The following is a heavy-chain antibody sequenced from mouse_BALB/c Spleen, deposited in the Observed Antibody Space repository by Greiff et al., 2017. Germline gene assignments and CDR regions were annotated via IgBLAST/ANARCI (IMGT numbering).Heavy chain of an antibody. J-gene: IGHJ2*01. D-gene: IGHD3-3*01. Sequence: DVMLVESGGGLVKPGGSLKLSCAASGFTFSDYYMYWVRQTPEKRLEWVATISDGGSYTYYPDSVKGRFTISRDNAKNNLYLQMSSLKSEDTAMYYCARGGPYYFDYWGQGTTLTVSS. V-gene: IGHV5-4*02. CDR1: GFTFSDYY. CDR3: ARGGPYYFDY. CDR2: ISDGGSYT.